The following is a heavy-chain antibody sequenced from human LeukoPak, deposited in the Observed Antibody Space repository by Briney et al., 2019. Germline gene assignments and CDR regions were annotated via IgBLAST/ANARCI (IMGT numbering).Heavy chain of an antibody. J-gene: IGHJ4*02. Sequence: PLGTLSLSSAVSIDSPSSGYYCAWTRQPPGKGREWIGTFNLSGRTYYTPTLKSRVTISPETSPNPISMRLSSVTAADSAVYYCARGRSLGIYDYWGQGALVTVSS. CDR3: ARGRSLGIYDY. D-gene: IGHD7-27*01. CDR1: IDSPSSGYY. CDR2: FNLSGRT. V-gene: IGHV4-38-2*01.